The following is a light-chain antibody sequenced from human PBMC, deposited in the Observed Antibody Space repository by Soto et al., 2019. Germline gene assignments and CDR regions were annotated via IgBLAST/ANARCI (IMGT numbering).Light chain of an antibody. CDR3: QQSYSAPLT. V-gene: IGKV1-39*01. CDR1: QSISNY. CDR2: AAS. Sequence: DLQMTQSPPSLSASVGDRVTITCRARQSISNYLNWYQQMPGKAPKVLIYAASSLQSWVPSRFSGSGSGPDFTLTISSLKPEDFATYHCQQSYSAPLTFGGGTKVAIK. J-gene: IGKJ4*01.